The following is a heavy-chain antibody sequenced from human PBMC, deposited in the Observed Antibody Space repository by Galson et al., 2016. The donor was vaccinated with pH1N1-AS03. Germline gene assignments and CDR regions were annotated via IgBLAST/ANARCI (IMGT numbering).Heavy chain of an antibody. CDR1: GYNFTNYW. Sequence: QSGAEVKKPGESLKISCQGSGYNFTNYWIGWLRQMPGKGPELMGIISPGDSDMRYNPSFQGQVAMSADKSISAAYLQWSSLKASDTAIYYCARTSGSRTYPFDSCGQGALVTGAS. CDR2: ISPGDSDM. V-gene: IGHV5-51*01. CDR3: ARTSGSRTYPFDS. J-gene: IGHJ5*01. D-gene: IGHD3-10*01.